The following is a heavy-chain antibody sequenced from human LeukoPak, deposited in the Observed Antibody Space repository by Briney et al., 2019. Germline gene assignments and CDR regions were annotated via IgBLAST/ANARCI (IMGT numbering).Heavy chain of an antibody. CDR3: ANSEALDY. J-gene: IGHJ4*02. Sequence: GGSLRLSCAASGFTFSSYGMHGVRQAPGKGLEWVAVISYDGSNKYYADSVKGRFTISRDNSKNTLYLQMNSLRAEDTAVYYCANSEALDYWGQGTLVTVSS. CDR2: ISYDGSNK. CDR1: GFTFSSYG. V-gene: IGHV3-30*18.